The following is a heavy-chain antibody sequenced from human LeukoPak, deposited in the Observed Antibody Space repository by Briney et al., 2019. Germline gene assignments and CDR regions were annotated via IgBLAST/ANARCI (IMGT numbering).Heavy chain of an antibody. CDR2: IIPILGIA. CDR3: AYSGSRDWFDP. Sequence: SVKVSCKASGGTFSSYAISWVRQAPGQGLEWMGRIIPILGIANYAQKFQGRATITADKSTSTAYMELSSLRSEDTAVYYCAYSGSRDWFDPWGQGTLVTVSS. J-gene: IGHJ5*02. D-gene: IGHD1-26*01. CDR1: GGTFSSYA. V-gene: IGHV1-69*04.